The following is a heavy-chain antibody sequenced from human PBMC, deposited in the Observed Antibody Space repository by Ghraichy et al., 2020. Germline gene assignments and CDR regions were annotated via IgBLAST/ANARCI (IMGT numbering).Heavy chain of an antibody. CDR2: ITSDSSGT. CDR1: GFTFSNSA. J-gene: IGHJ4*02. V-gene: IGHV3-23*01. CDR3: TRGSGYHDY. Sequence: GGSLRLSCPASGFTFSNSAMYWVRQAPGKWLEWISAITSDSSGTFYTDSVKGRFTISRDNSKNTLYLQMNSLRAEDTAVYYCTRGSGYHDYWGQGTLVTVST. D-gene: IGHD5-12*01.